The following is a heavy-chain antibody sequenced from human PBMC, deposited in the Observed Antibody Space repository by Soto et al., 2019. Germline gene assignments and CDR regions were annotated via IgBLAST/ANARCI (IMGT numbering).Heavy chain of an antibody. CDR1: AYTFSNYW. CDR2: IYPGDSDT. V-gene: IGHV5-51*01. D-gene: IGHD3-16*01. CDR3: ARRGHPFEWFDP. Sequence: EEQLAQSGPEVKKPGESLKISCKGSAYTFSNYWIAWVRQMPGKGLEWMGIIYPGDSDTRYNPAFQGQVTISADKSISSADLQWSSLKASDTATYYCARRGHPFEWFDPWGQGTLVIVSS. J-gene: IGHJ5*02.